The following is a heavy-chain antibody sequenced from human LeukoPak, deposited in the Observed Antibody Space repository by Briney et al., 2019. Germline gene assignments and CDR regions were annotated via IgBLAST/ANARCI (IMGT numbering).Heavy chain of an antibody. V-gene: IGHV3-23*01. CDR2: ISGSGGST. J-gene: IGHJ6*02. Sequence: PGGSLRLSCAASGFTVSSNYMSWVRQAPGKGLEWVSAISGSGGSTYYADSVKGRFTISRDNSKNTLYLQMNSLRAEDTAVYYCAKAIQNTSHYYYYGMDVWGQGTTVTVSS. CDR3: AKAIQNTSHYYYYGMDV. CDR1: GFTVSSNY. D-gene: IGHD2-2*01.